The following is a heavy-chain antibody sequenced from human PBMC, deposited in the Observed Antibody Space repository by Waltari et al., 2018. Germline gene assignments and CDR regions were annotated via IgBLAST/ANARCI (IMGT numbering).Heavy chain of an antibody. V-gene: IGHV4-59*08. CDR3: ARGWRSPLSP. Sequence: QVQLQESGPGLVKPSETLSLPCSVSGGSMSNYYWSWIRQPPGKGLEWIGYIDHSGNTNYNPSLKSRVTISIDTSKNQFSLKLISVTAADTAVYYCARGWRSPLSPWGQGMLVTVSS. J-gene: IGHJ5*02. CDR1: GGSMSNYY. CDR2: IDHSGNT. D-gene: IGHD3-10*01.